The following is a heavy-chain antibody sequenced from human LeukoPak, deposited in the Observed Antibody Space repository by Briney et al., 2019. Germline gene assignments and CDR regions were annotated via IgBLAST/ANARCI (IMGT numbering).Heavy chain of an antibody. J-gene: IGHJ4*02. CDR3: ARGTGTYFDY. D-gene: IGHD3/OR15-3a*01. V-gene: IGHV3-13*01. Sequence: GGSLRLSCAASGFTLSTYDMHWVRHVTGKGLELVSVIGTAGATYYSGSVQGRFTISRENAKNSLYLQMNSRRAGDTAVYYCARGTGTYFDYWGQGTLVTVSA. CDR2: IGTAGAT. CDR1: GFTLSTYD.